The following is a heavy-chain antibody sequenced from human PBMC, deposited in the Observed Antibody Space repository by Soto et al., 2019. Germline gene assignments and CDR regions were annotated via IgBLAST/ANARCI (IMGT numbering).Heavy chain of an antibody. J-gene: IGHJ4*02. D-gene: IGHD4-17*01. CDR2: IYYSGST. V-gene: IGHV4-28*01. CDR3: VLMTTVTTPDY. Sequence: SETLSLTCAVSGYSISSSNWWGWIRQPPGKGLEWIGYIYYSGSTYYNPSLKSRVTMSVDTSKNQFSLKLSSVTAVDTAVYYCVLMTTVTTPDYWGQGTLVTLSS. CDR1: GYSISSSNW.